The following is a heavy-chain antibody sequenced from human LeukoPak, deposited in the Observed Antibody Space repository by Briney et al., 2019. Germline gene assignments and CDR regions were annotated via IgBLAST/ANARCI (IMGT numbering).Heavy chain of an antibody. CDR2: ISGDGGST. Sequence: PGGSLRLSCAASGFTFDDYAMHWVRQAPGKGMECVSLISGDGGSTYYADSVKGRFTISRDNSKNSLYLQMNSLRTEDTALYYCAKDREDTYYYMDVWGKGTTVTVSS. D-gene: IGHD5-18*01. V-gene: IGHV3-43*02. J-gene: IGHJ6*03. CDR1: GFTFDDYA. CDR3: AKDREDTYYYMDV.